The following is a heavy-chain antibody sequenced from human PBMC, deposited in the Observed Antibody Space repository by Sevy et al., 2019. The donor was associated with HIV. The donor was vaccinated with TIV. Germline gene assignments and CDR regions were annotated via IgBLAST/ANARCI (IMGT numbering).Heavy chain of an antibody. Sequence: GGSLRLSCAASGFTFSNAWMSWVRQAPGKGLEWVGRIKSKTDGGTTDYAAPVKGRFTISRDDSKNTLYLQMNSLKTEDTAVHYCTTDFKTYYYDSSGGMGFDYWGQGTLVTVSS. CDR1: GFTFSNAW. CDR2: IKSKTDGGTT. D-gene: IGHD3-22*01. CDR3: TTDFKTYYYDSSGGMGFDY. V-gene: IGHV3-15*01. J-gene: IGHJ4*02.